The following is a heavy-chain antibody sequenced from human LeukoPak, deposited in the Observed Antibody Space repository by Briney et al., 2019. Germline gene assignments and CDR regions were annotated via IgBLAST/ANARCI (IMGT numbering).Heavy chain of an antibody. V-gene: IGHV3-30*02. CDR3: AKTQWSATNYFDY. Sequence: GGSLRLSCAASGFTFSNFGMHWVRQAPGRWLEWVAFIRYDGNSKSYLDSVKGRFTVSRDNSKNTLYLQMNSLRAEDTAVYYCAKTQWSATNYFDYWGQGTLVTVSS. CDR2: IRYDGNSK. J-gene: IGHJ4*02. CDR1: GFTFSNFG. D-gene: IGHD2-15*01.